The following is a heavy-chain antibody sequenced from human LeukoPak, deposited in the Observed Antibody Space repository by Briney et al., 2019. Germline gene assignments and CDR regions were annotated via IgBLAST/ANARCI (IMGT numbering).Heavy chain of an antibody. CDR2: IYSGGST. Sequence: GGSLRLSCAASGFTVSSNYMSWVRQAPGKGLEWVSVIYSGGSTYYADSVKGRLTISRDNAKNSLYLQMNSLRAEDTAVYYCARDKSSGALGYWGQGTLATVSS. CDR1: GFTVSSNY. J-gene: IGHJ4*02. CDR3: ARDKSSGALGY. V-gene: IGHV3-53*01. D-gene: IGHD3-22*01.